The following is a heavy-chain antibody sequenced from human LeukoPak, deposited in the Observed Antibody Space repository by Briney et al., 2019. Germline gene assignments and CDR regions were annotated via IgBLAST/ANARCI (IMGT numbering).Heavy chain of an antibody. V-gene: IGHV2-5*01. J-gene: IGHJ3*02. Sequence: SGPTLVNPTQTLTLTCTFSGFSLSTSRVGVGWTRPPPGKALEWLALIYWNDDKRYSPSLKSRLTITKDTSKNQVVLTMTNMDPVDTATYYCAHSRRPNGASDAFDIWGQGTMVTVSS. CDR2: IYWNDDK. D-gene: IGHD4/OR15-4a*01. CDR3: AHSRRPNGASDAFDI. CDR1: GFSLSTSRVG.